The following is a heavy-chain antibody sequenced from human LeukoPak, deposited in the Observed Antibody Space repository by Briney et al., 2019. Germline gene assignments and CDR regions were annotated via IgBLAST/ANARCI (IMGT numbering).Heavy chain of an antibody. CDR1: GYSLTELS. CDR2: FDPRNGGT. D-gene: IGHD2-2*02. V-gene: IGHV1-24*01. J-gene: IGHJ4*02. CDR3: TTSDRQFCSPSSCYMPFDY. Sequence: ASVRVSCKVSGYSLTELSMHWVRQAPGKGLEWMGGFDPRNGGTYFAQNFQGRVTQTEDTSTDTSSMELRSLKSDDTAVYYCTTSDRQFCSPSSCYMPFDYWGQGSLVTVSS.